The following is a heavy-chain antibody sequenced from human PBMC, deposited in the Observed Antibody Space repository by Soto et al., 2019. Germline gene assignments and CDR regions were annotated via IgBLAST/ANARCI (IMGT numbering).Heavy chain of an antibody. J-gene: IGHJ6*01. Sequence: TLEPLSLTSTVSGGSIINYCWSWIRQPPGKGLEWIGYIYYSGSTNYNPSLKSRVTISVATSKTQFSLKMSSVTAADTAVYYLARIRGFHQDLAVWVKGTTV. CDR2: IYYSGST. CDR1: GGSIINYC. D-gene: IGHD1-26*01. V-gene: IGHV4-59*08. CDR3: ARIRGFHQDLAV.